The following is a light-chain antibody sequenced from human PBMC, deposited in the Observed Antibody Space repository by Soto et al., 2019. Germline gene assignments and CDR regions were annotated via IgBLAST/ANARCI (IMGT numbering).Light chain of an antibody. CDR1: QSIGNTY. V-gene: IGKV3-20*01. Sequence: EIVLTQSPGTLSLFPGERATLSCRTSQSIGNTYLAWYQQKPGQPPRLLIYGASNRATDIPDRFSGSGSGTDFTLTISRLEPEDFVVYYCQQYGSSYFTFGGGTKVEIK. J-gene: IGKJ4*01. CDR3: QQYGSSYFT. CDR2: GAS.